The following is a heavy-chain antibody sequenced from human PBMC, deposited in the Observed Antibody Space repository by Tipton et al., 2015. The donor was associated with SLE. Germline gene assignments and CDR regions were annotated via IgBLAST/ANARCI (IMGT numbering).Heavy chain of an antibody. CDR2: IYHSGST. CDR1: GYSISSGYY. CDR3: ARGATVGATTFYGMDV. J-gene: IGHJ6*02. V-gene: IGHV4-38-2*01. D-gene: IGHD1-26*01. Sequence: TLSLTCAVSGYSISSGYYWGWIRQPPGKGLEWIGSIYHSGSTNYNPSLKSRVTISVDTSKNQFSLKLSSVTAADTAVYYCARGATVGATTFYGMDVWGQGTTVTVSS.